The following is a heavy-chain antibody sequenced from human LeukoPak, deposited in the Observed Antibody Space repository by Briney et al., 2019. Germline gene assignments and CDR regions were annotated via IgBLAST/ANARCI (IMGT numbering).Heavy chain of an antibody. J-gene: IGHJ3*02. CDR2: IIPIFGTA. D-gene: IGHD4-17*01. Sequence: SVKVCCKASGGTFSSYAISWVRQAPGQGLEWMGRIIPIFGTANYAQKFQGRVTITTDESTITAYMELSSLRSEDTAVYYCARSDETPDYGDYQSAYDALDIWGQGTMVTVSS. V-gene: IGHV1-69*05. CDR1: GGTFSSYA. CDR3: ARSDETPDYGDYQSAYDALDI.